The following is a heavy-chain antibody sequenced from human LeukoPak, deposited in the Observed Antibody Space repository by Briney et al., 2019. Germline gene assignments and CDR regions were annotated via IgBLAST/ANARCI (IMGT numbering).Heavy chain of an antibody. CDR1: GYTFTGYY. V-gene: IGHV1-2*02. J-gene: IGHJ6*02. D-gene: IGHD3-9*01. CDR3: AGTNPYDILTGYESYYYGMDV. CDR2: INPNSGGT. Sequence: GASVKVSCKASGYTFTGYYMHWVRQAPGQGLEWMGWINPNSGGTNYAQKFQGRVTMTRDMSISTAYMELSRLRSDDTAVYYCAGTNPYDILTGYESYYYGMDVWGQGTTVTVSS.